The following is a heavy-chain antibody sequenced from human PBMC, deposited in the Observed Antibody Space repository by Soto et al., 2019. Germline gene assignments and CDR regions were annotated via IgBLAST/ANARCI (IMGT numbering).Heavy chain of an antibody. CDR1: GYTFTSYA. Sequence: ASVKVSCKASGYTFTSYAMHWVRQAPGQRLEWMGWINAGNGNTKYSQKFQGRVTITRDTSASTAYMELSSLRSEDTAVYYCARSSGGSYGMDVWGKGTTVTVSS. D-gene: IGHD3-16*01. CDR2: INAGNGNT. CDR3: ARSSGGSYGMDV. V-gene: IGHV1-3*01. J-gene: IGHJ6*04.